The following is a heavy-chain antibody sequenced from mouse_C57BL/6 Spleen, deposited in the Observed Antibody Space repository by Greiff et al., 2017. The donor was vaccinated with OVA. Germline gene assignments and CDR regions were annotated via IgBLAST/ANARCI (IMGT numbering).Heavy chain of an antibody. CDR1: GFTFSSYA. CDR3: ARDRDEYFDY. Sequence: EVKVVESGGGLVKPGGSLKLSCAASGFTFSSYAMSWVRQTPEKRLEWVATISDGGSYTYYPDNVKGRFTISRDNAKNNLYLQMSHLKSEDTAMYYCARDRDEYFDYWGQGTTLTVSS. V-gene: IGHV5-4*01. J-gene: IGHJ2*01. D-gene: IGHD3-3*01. CDR2: ISDGGSYT.